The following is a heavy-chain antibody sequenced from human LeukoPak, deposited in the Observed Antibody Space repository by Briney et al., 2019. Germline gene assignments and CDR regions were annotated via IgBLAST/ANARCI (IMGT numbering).Heavy chain of an antibody. CDR2: IIPISGTA. Sequence: GASVKVSCKASGDTFSSYAINWVRQAPGQGLEWMGGIIPISGTANYAQKFQGRVTITADESTSTAYMELSSLRAEDTAVYYCAKNKYGCSSTSCYGLDYWGQGTLVTVSS. D-gene: IGHD2-2*01. J-gene: IGHJ4*02. V-gene: IGHV1-69*13. CDR3: AKNKYGCSSTSCYGLDY. CDR1: GDTFSSYA.